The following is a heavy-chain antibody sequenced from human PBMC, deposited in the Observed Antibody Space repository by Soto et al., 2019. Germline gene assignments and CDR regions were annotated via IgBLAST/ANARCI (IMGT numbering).Heavy chain of an antibody. D-gene: IGHD6-13*01. CDR3: ARDRIAAAPQADWFDP. CDR2: MNANSGNT. J-gene: IGHJ5*02. V-gene: IGHV1-8*03. CDR1: GDTFTSYY. Sequence: ASVKVSCKAPGDTFTSYYLNWVRQATGQGLEWMGWMNANSGNTGYAQKFQGRVTITRDTSASTAYMELSSLRSEDTAVYYCARDRIAAAPQADWFDPWGQGTLVTVSS.